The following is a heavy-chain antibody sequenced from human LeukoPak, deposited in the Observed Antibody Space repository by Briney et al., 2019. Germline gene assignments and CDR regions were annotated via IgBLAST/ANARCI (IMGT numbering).Heavy chain of an antibody. J-gene: IGHJ1*01. Sequence: ASVKVSCKASGYTFTSYYMHWVRQAPGQGLEWMGIINPSGGSTNYAQKFQGRVTMNRDTSTSTVYMELSSLRSEDTAVYYCARDQIASSGWYAEYFQHWGQGTLVTVSS. CDR3: ARDQIASSGWYAEYFQH. V-gene: IGHV1-46*01. CDR1: GYTFTSYY. D-gene: IGHD6-19*01. CDR2: INPSGGST.